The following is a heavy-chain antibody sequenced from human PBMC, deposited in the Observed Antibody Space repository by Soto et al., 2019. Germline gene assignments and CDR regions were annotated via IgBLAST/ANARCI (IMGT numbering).Heavy chain of an antibody. J-gene: IGHJ6*02. CDR2: INHSGST. CDR3: ARGVRSSIAARPSKYEDYYYYGMDV. V-gene: IGHV4-34*01. D-gene: IGHD6-6*01. CDR1: GGSFSGYY. Sequence: QEQLQQWGAGLLKPSETLSLTCAVYGGSFSGYYWSWIRQPPGKGLEWIGEINHSGSTNYNPSLKSRVTISVDTSKNQFSLKLSSVTAADTAVYYCARGVRSSIAARPSKYEDYYYYGMDVWGQGTTVTVSS.